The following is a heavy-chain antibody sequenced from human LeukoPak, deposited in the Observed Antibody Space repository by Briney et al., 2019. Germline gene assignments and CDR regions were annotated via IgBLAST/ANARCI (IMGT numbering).Heavy chain of an antibody. CDR2: INYIGST. CDR3: ARGVTAAGSS. V-gene: IGHV4-59*01. Sequence: PSETLSLTCTVSGDSITTYYWSWIRQSPGKGLEWIGYINYIGSTNYNPSLKNRVTISADISKSQFSLRLRSVTAADTAVYFCARGVTAAGSSGGQGTLVTVSS. D-gene: IGHD6-13*01. J-gene: IGHJ4*02. CDR1: GDSITTYY.